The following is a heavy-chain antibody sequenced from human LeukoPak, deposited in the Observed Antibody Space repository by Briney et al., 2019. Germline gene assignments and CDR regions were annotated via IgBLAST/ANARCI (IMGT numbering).Heavy chain of an antibody. Sequence: SQTLSLTCTVSGGSISSGDYYWSWIRQPPGKGLEWIGYIYYSGSTNYNPSLKSRVTISVDTSKNQFSLKLSSVTAADTAVYYCARDPHPDAFDIWGQGTMVTVSS. CDR2: IYYSGST. CDR1: GGSISSGDYY. V-gene: IGHV4-61*08. J-gene: IGHJ3*02. CDR3: ARDPHPDAFDI.